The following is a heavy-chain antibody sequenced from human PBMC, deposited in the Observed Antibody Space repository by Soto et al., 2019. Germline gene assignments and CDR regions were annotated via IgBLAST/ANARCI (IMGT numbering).Heavy chain of an antibody. CDR1: GFTFNNYA. J-gene: IGHJ4*02. CDR2: ISGSGGST. V-gene: IGHV3-23*01. CDR3: AKGALGSSSWYDFDY. Sequence: EVQLLESGGGLVQPGGSLRLSCAASGFTFNNYAMNWVRQAPGKGLEWGSSISGSGGSTYYADSVKGRFTISRDNSKNTLYLQMNSLSAEDTAVYYCAKGALGSSSWYDFDYWGQGTLVTVSS. D-gene: IGHD6-13*01.